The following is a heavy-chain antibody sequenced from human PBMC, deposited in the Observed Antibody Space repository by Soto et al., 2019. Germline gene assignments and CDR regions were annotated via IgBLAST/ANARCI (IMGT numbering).Heavy chain of an antibody. CDR3: ARLASPTVVVTYHVFDI. V-gene: IGHV4-31*03. D-gene: IGHD2-21*02. Sequence: SETLSLTCTVSGGSISSGGYYWSWIRQHPGKGLEWIGYIYYSGSTYYNPSLKSRVTISVDTSKNQFSLKLSSVTAADTAVYYCARLASPTVVVTYHVFDIWGQGTMVTVSS. J-gene: IGHJ3*02. CDR2: IYYSGST. CDR1: GGSISSGGYY.